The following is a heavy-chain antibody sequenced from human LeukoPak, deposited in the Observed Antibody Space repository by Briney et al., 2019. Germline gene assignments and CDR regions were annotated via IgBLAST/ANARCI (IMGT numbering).Heavy chain of an antibody. CDR2: ISGSGGST. V-gene: IGHV3-23*01. Sequence: GGSLRLSCAASGFTFSSYAMSWVRQAPGKGLEWVSGISGSGGSTYYADSVKGRFTISRDNSKNTLYLQMNSLRAEDTAVYYCARPQWLGLYYFDYWGQGTLVTVSS. J-gene: IGHJ4*02. CDR3: ARPQWLGLYYFDY. D-gene: IGHD6-19*01. CDR1: GFTFSSYA.